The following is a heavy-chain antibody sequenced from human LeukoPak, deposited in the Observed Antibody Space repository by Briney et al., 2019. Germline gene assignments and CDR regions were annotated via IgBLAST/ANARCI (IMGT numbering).Heavy chain of an antibody. V-gene: IGHV4-38-2*02. D-gene: IGHD6-6*01. CDR3: ARTPGIAARPDY. Sequence: SETLSLTCTVSGYSVSSGYYWGWIRQPPGKGLEWVGTIYHSGSTYYNPSLKSRVTISLDTSKNQFSLKLSSVSAADTAVYYCARTPGIAARPDYWGQGTLVTVSP. CDR2: IYHSGST. J-gene: IGHJ4*02. CDR1: GYSVSSGYY.